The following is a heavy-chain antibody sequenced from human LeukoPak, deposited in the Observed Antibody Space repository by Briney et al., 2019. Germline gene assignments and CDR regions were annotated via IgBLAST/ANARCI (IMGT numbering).Heavy chain of an antibody. D-gene: IGHD6-19*01. CDR3: ARGIAVAGTNY. J-gene: IGHJ4*02. V-gene: IGHV4-39*07. Sequence: SETLSLTCTVPGGSISSSSYYWGWIRQPPGKGLERTGSIYYSGSTYYNPSLKSRVTISVDTSKNQFSLKLSSVTAADTAVYYCARGIAVAGTNYWGQGTLVTVSS. CDR1: GGSISSSSYY. CDR2: IYYSGST.